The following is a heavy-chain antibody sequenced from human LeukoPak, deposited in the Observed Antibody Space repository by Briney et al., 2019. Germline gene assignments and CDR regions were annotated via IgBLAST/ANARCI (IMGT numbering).Heavy chain of an antibody. CDR2: ISGSGGST. Sequence: GSLRLSCAASGFTFSSYAMTWVRQAPGKGLEWVSVISGSGGSTYYADSVKGRFTVSRDNFKNTLYLQMNSLRAEDTAVYYCAKSGSYSSWNWFDPWGQGTLVTVSS. V-gene: IGHV3-23*01. J-gene: IGHJ5*02. CDR1: GFTFSSYA. CDR3: AKSGSYSSWNWFDP. D-gene: IGHD6-6*01.